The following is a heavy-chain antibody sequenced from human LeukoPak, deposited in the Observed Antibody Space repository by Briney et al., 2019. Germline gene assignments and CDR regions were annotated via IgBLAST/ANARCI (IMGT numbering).Heavy chain of an antibody. CDR2: ISGGGGNT. CDR3: ADESAAGFDH. J-gene: IGHJ4*02. V-gene: IGHV3-23*01. D-gene: IGHD1-14*01. Sequence: PGGSLRLSCAASGFTFSSYAMSWVRQAPGKGLEWVSVISGGGGNTYYADSVKGRFTISRDNSKNTLYLQIYSLRVEDTAVYYCADESAAGFDHWGQGTLVSVSS. CDR1: GFTFSSYA.